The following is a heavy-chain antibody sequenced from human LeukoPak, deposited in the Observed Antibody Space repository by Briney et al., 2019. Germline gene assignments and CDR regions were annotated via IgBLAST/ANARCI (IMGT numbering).Heavy chain of an antibody. J-gene: IGHJ4*02. Sequence: GGSLRLSCAASGFTFSSYSMNWVRQAPGKGLEWVSSISSSSSYIYYADPVKGRFTISRDNSKNTLYLQMNNLRDEDTAVYYCAKDPPCSGGTCYGYFESWGQGILVTVSS. D-gene: IGHD2-15*01. CDR1: GFTFSSYS. CDR3: AKDPPCSGGTCYGYFES. CDR2: ISSSSSYI. V-gene: IGHV3-21*04.